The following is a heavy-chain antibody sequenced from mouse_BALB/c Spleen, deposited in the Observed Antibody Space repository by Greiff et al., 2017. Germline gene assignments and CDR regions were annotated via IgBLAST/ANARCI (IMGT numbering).Heavy chain of an antibody. CDR1: GFTFSNYW. J-gene: IGHJ4*01. V-gene: IGHV6-6*02. Sequence: EVMLVDSGGGLVQPGGSMKLSCVASGFTFSNYWMNWVRQSPEKGLEWVAEIRLKSNNYATHYAESVKGRFTISRDDSKSSVYLQMNNLRAEDTGIYYCTRFYDYDGYAMDYWGQGTSVTVSS. D-gene: IGHD2-4*01. CDR3: TRFYDYDGYAMDY. CDR2: IRLKSNNYAT.